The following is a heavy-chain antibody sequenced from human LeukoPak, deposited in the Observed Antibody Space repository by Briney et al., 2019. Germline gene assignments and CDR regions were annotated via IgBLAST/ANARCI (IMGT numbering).Heavy chain of an antibody. V-gene: IGHV4-59*08. D-gene: IGHD3-9*01. CDR1: GGSISSYY. CDR3: ARHLTGYSDFDY. CDR2: IYYSGST. J-gene: IGHJ4*02. Sequence: PSETLSLTCTVSGGSISSYYWSWIRQPPGKGLEWIGYIYYSGSTNYNPSLKSRVTISVDTSKNQFSLKLSSVTAADTAVYYCARHLTGYSDFDYWGQGTLVTVSS.